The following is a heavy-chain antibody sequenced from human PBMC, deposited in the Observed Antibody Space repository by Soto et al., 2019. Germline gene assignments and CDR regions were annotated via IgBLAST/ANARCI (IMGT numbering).Heavy chain of an antibody. CDR2: INHSGST. D-gene: IGHD1-20*01. V-gene: IGHV4-34*01. Sequence: SETLSLTCAVYGGSFSGYYWSWIRQPPGKGLGWIGEINHSGSTNYNPSLKSRVTISVDTSKNQFSLKLSSVTAADTAVYYCARYNWNRQTLAGNDVWGQGTLVTVSS. CDR1: GGSFSGYY. CDR3: ARYNWNRQTLAGNDV. J-gene: IGHJ4*02.